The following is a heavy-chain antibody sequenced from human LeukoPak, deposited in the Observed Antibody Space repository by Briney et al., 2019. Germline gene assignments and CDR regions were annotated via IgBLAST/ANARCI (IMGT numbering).Heavy chain of an antibody. V-gene: IGHV1-3*01. J-gene: IGHJ4*02. Sequence: GAPVKVSCKASGYTFTSYAMHWVRQAPGQRLEWMGWINAGNGNTKYSQKFQGRVTITRDTSASTAYMELSSLRSEDTAVYYCARVVDVNSYGLFDYWGQGTLVTVSS. D-gene: IGHD5-18*01. CDR3: ARVVDVNSYGLFDY. CDR2: INAGNGNT. CDR1: GYTFTSYA.